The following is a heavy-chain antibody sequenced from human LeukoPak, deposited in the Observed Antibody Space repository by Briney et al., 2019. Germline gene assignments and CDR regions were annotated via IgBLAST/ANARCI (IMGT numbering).Heavy chain of an antibody. CDR3: AKDFVRYNIQFDY. CDR2: ISSSGGST. Sequence: QPGGSLRLSCAASAFAFSNYAMTWVRQAPGKGLEWVSLISSSGGSTYYADSVRGRFTISRDNSKNTLYLQMNSLRAEDTALYYCAKDFVRYNIQFDYWGQGALVTVSS. D-gene: IGHD1-1*01. CDR1: AFAFSNYA. J-gene: IGHJ4*02. V-gene: IGHV3-23*01.